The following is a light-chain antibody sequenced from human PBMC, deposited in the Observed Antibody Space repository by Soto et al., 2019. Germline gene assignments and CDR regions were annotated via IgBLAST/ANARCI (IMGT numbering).Light chain of an antibody. CDR1: QIISSY. CDR2: AAS. CDR3: QQSYSTRWT. J-gene: IGKJ1*01. V-gene: IGKV1-39*01. Sequence: IQMTQSPSSLSPSVGDSVAITCRTSQIISSYLNWHQQTPGKAPMLLIYAASSLQSGVPSRFSGSGSGTDFTLTISSLQPEDFATYYCQQSYSTRWTFGQGTKVDI.